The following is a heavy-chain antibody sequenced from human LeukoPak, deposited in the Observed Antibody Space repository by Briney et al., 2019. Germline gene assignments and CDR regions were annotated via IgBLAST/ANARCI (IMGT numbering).Heavy chain of an antibody. CDR3: AKAVLQWLVLCYFDY. V-gene: IGHV3-23*01. D-gene: IGHD6-19*01. J-gene: IGHJ4*02. CDR2: ISGSGGST. Sequence: GGSLRLSCAASGFTFSSYAMSWVRQAPGKGLEWVSAISGSGGSTYYADSVKGRFTISRDNSKNTLYLQMNSLRAEDTAVYYCAKAVLQWLVLCYFDYWGQGTLVTVSS. CDR1: GFTFSSYA.